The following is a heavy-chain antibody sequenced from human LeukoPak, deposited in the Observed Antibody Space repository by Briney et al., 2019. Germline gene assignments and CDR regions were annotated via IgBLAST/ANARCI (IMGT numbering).Heavy chain of an antibody. J-gene: IGHJ4*02. CDR1: GGSISSYY. D-gene: IGHD1-26*01. Sequence: SETLSLTCTVSGGSISSYYWSWIRQPPGKGLEGIGYIYYSGSTNYNPSLKSRVTISVDTSKNQFSLKLSSVAAADTAVYYCERRRVGAIDYWGQGTLVTVSS. V-gene: IGHV4-59*08. CDR2: IYYSGST. CDR3: ERRRVGAIDY.